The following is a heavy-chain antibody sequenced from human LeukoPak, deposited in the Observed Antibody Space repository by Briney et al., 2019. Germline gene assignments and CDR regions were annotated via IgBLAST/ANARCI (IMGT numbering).Heavy chain of an antibody. CDR3: ARIRSDYGDYDY. CDR1: GFSLSTSGMC. CDR2: IDWDDDK. D-gene: IGHD4-17*01. J-gene: IGHJ4*02. Sequence: SGPALVKPTPTLTLTCTFSGFSLSTSGMCVSWIRQPPGKALEWLARIDWDDDKYYSTSLKTRLTISKDTSKNQVVLTMTNMDPVDTATYYCARIRSDYGDYDYWGQGTLVTVSS. V-gene: IGHV2-70*11.